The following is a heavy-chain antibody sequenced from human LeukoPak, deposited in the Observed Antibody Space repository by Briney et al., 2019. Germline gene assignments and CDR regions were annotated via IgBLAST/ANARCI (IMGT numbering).Heavy chain of an antibody. CDR1: GFTFSSYS. J-gene: IGHJ3*02. Sequence: GGSLRLSCAASGFTFSSYSMNWVRQAPGKGLEWVSSISSSSSYIYYADSVKGRFTISRDNAKNSLYLQMNSLRAEDTAVYYCASLWGGLYSSGWSRGAFDIWGQGTMVTVSS. D-gene: IGHD6-19*01. CDR3: ASLWGGLYSSGWSRGAFDI. V-gene: IGHV3-21*01. CDR2: ISSSSSYI.